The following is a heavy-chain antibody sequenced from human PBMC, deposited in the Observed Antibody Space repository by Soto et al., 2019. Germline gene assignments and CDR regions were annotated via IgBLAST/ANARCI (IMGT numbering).Heavy chain of an antibody. D-gene: IGHD6-19*01. CDR3: ARDFIVGVPGIAVAGTGYFQH. J-gene: IGHJ1*01. CDR2: ISSSGSTI. Sequence: GGSLRLSCAASGFTFSYYYMSWIRQAPGKGLEWVSYISSSGSTIYYADSVKGRFTISRDNAKNSLYLQMNSLRAEDTAVYYCARDFIVGVPGIAVAGTGYFQHWGQGTLVTVSS. V-gene: IGHV3-11*01. CDR1: GFTFSYYY.